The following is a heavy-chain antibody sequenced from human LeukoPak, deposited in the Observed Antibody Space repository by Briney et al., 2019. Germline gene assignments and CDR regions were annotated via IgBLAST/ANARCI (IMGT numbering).Heavy chain of an antibody. CDR3: AKGVNTMVRGGDYYYYYMDV. Sequence: QPGGTLRLSCAASGFTFSGYEMNWVRQAPGKGLEWVSYISHSGSTIYYEDSVKNWFTISRDNSKNTLYLQMNSLRAEDTAVYYCAKGVNTMVRGGDYYYYYMDVWGKGTTVTISS. D-gene: IGHD3-10*01. J-gene: IGHJ6*03. V-gene: IGHV3-48*03. CDR1: GFTFSGYE. CDR2: ISHSGSTI.